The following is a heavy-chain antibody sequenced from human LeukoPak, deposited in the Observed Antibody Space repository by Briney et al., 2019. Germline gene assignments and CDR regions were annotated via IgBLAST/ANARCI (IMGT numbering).Heavy chain of an antibody. CDR2: ISYDGSNK. J-gene: IGHJ4*02. Sequence: GGSLRLSCAASGFTFSSYAMHWVRQAPGKGLGWVAAISYDGSNKYYADSVKGRFTISRDNSKNTLYLQMNSLRAEDTAVYYCARDRDYYDSSGYYSFDYWGQGTLVTVSS. V-gene: IGHV3-30*04. CDR3: ARDRDYYDSSGYYSFDY. CDR1: GFTFSSYA. D-gene: IGHD3-22*01.